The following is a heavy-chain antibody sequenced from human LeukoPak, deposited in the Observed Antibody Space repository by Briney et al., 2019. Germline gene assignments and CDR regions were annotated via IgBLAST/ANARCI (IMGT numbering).Heavy chain of an antibody. CDR1: GGSVSSRSHY. J-gene: IGHJ4*02. CDR2: IYYTAST. Sequence: SETLSLTCTVSGGSVSSRSHYWGWIRQSPGKGLEWIGHIYYTASTNQNPSLESRVAMSVDTSSNQFSLRLSAVSAADTAVYYCARYYDSTGSFDYWGQGTLVTVSS. V-gene: IGHV4-61*05. CDR3: ARYYDSTGSFDY. D-gene: IGHD3-22*01.